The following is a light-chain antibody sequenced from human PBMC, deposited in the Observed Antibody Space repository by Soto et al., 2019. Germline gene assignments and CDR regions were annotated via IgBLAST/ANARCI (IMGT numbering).Light chain of an antibody. CDR2: DVS. Sequence: QSALTQPASVSGSPGQSITISCTGTSSDIGGYNYVSWYQQHPGKAPKLIIYDVSNRPSGASNRFSGSKSGNMASLTISGLQAEDEADYDCSSYASSSTLVVFGGGTKLTVL. CDR1: SSDIGGYNY. J-gene: IGLJ3*02. V-gene: IGLV2-14*01. CDR3: SSYASSSTLVV.